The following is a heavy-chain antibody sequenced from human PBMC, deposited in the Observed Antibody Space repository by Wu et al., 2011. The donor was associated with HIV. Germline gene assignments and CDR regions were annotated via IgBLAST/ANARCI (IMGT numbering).Heavy chain of an antibody. Sequence: SCAAFDSPSELTGCTGSAKLQDKGLVWVSRINSDGSLTTYADSVRGRFTISRDNAKNTLYLQMNSLRDEDTAVYYCIRGLGDSWGQGTLVTVSS. CDR2: INSDGSLT. D-gene: IGHD4-11*01. CDR1: DSPSELTG. CDR3: IRGLGDS. V-gene: IGHV3-74*01. J-gene: IGHJ4*02.